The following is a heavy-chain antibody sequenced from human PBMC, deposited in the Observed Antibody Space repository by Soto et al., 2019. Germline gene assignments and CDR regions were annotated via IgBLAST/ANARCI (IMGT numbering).Heavy chain of an antibody. CDR2: ISGTGDNT. J-gene: IGHJ4*02. CDR1: GFTFSTYA. V-gene: IGHV3-23*01. D-gene: IGHD4-4*01. Sequence: GGSLRLSCAASGFTFSTYAMTWVRQAPGKGLEWVSAISGTGDNTYYADSVRGRFTISRDISKHTLYLQMSSLRAEDTAVYYCARVPNSDGSSRNYGCPVVLFDFSGQGKLVT. CDR3: ARVPNSDGSSRNYGCPVVLFDF.